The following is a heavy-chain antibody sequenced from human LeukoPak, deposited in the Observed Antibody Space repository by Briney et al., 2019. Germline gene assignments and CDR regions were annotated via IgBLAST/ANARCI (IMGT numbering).Heavy chain of an antibody. CDR3: AKVRAPSGWFNSDY. J-gene: IGHJ4*02. D-gene: IGHD6-19*01. CDR1: GFSLSGYW. CDR2: NNGDGSTT. Sequence: SGGSLRLSCVASGFSLSGYWMYWVRQAPGKGLMYISRNNGDGSTTNYADVVKGRFTMSRDNVKNTLYLQMNSLRVEDTAAYYCAKVRAPSGWFNSDYWGQGTLVTVSS. V-gene: IGHV3-74*01.